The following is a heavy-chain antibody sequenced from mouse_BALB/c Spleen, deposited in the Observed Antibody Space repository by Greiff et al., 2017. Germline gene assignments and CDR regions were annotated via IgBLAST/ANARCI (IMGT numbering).Heavy chain of an antibody. CDR2: IYPETGGT. V-gene: IGHV1-15*01. D-gene: IGHD1-1*01. J-gene: IGHJ4*01. Sequence: VQLQQSGAELVRPGASVTLSCKASGYTFTDYDMHWVKQTPVHGLEWIGAIYPETGGTAYNQKFKGKATLTADKSSSTAYMELRSLTSEDSAVYYCTRDYGSSPYYALNYWGQGTSVTVSS. CDR1: GYTFTDYD. CDR3: TRDYGSSPYYALNY.